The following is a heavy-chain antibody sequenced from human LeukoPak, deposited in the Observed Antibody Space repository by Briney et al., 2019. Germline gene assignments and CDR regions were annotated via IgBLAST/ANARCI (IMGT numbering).Heavy chain of an antibody. V-gene: IGHV3-23*01. CDR3: VKASSGWYGHFDY. J-gene: IGHJ4*02. CDR1: GFTFSNYA. CDR2: ITSNGGGT. Sequence: PGGSLRLSCAASGFTFSNYAMNWVRQAPGKGLEWVSGITSNGGGTYSADSVKGRFTISRDNSKNTLYLQMNSLRVEDTAVYYCVKASSGWYGHFDYWGQGTLVTVSS. D-gene: IGHD6-19*01.